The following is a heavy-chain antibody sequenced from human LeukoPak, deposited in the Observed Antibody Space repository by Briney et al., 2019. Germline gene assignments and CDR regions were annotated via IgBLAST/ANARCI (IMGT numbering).Heavy chain of an antibody. J-gene: IGHJ4*02. Sequence: KSSETLSLTCAVSGVSISSGGYSWSWIRQPPGKGLEWIGYIYHSGSTYYNPSLKSRVTISVDRSKNQFSLKLSSVTAADTAVYYCARGTLLRFLEWPPRLDYWGQGTLVTVSS. CDR2: IYHSGST. V-gene: IGHV4-30-2*01. CDR1: GVSISSGGYS. D-gene: IGHD3-3*01. CDR3: ARGTLLRFLEWPPRLDY.